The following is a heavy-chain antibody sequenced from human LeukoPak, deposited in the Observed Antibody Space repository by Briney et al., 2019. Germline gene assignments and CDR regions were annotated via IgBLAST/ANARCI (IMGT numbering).Heavy chain of an antibody. D-gene: IGHD4-17*01. Sequence: SETLSLTCAVYGGSFSGYYWSWIRQPPGKGLEWIGEINHSGSTNYNPSLKSRVTISVDTSKNQFSLKLSSVTAADTAVYYCARRASYGDYGYYYYYYMDVWGKGTTVTVSS. CDR2: INHSGST. V-gene: IGHV4-34*01. J-gene: IGHJ6*03. CDR3: ARRASYGDYGYYYYYYMDV. CDR1: GGSFSGYY.